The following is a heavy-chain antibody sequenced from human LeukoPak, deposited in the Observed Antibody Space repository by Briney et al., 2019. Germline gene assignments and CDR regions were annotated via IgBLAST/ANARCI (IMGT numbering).Heavy chain of an antibody. D-gene: IGHD1-14*01. CDR3: AKSPTAYYYYMDV. Sequence: GGSLRLSCAASGFTFSSYGMHWVRQAPGKGLEWVSAISGSGGSTYYADSVKGRFTISRDNSKNTLYLQMNSLRAEDTAVYYCAKSPTAYYYYMDVWGKGTTVTISS. J-gene: IGHJ6*03. CDR2: ISGSGGST. V-gene: IGHV3-23*01. CDR1: GFTFSSYG.